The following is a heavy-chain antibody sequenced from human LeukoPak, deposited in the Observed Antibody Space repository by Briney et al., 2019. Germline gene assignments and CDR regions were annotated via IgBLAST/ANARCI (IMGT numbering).Heavy chain of an antibody. CDR1: GYSFTSHW. V-gene: IGHV5-51*01. CDR2: IYPGDSDT. Sequence: PGESPKISCKGSGYSFTSHWIGWVRQMPGKGLEWMGIIYPGDSDTRYSPSFQGQVTISADKSISTAYLQWSSLKASDTAMYYCARLRGGDCYGCYYYGMDVWGQGTTVTVSS. J-gene: IGHJ6*02. D-gene: IGHD2-21*02. CDR3: ARLRGGDCYGCYYYGMDV.